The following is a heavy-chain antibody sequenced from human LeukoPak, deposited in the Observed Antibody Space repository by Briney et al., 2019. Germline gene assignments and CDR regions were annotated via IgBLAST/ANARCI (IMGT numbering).Heavy chain of an antibody. CDR2: INPNSGGT. Sequence: ASVKVSCKASGYTFSGYYLHWVRQAPGQGLEWMGWINPNSGGTNSAQKFKGRVTMTRDTSIITAYMELSRLRSEDTAVYFCARGYYDSSDYEYFQHWGQGTLVTVSS. V-gene: IGHV1-2*02. CDR1: GYTFSGYY. D-gene: IGHD3-22*01. CDR3: ARGYYDSSDYEYFQH. J-gene: IGHJ1*01.